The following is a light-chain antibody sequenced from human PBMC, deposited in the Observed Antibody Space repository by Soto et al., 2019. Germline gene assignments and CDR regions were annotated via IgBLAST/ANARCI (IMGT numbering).Light chain of an antibody. V-gene: IGLV2-14*01. CDR3: SSYTSSSTLV. Sequence: QSALTQPASVSGSPGQSITISCTGTSSDVGGYNYVSWYQQHPGKAPKLMIYDDSNRPSGVSNRFSGSKSGNTASLTISGLQAEDEDDYYCSSYTSSSTLVFGGGTKLTVL. CDR2: DDS. J-gene: IGLJ2*01. CDR1: SSDVGGYNY.